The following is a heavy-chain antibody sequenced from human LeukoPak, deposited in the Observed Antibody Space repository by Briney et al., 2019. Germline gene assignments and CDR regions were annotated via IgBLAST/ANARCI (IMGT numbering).Heavy chain of an antibody. CDR3: ARIRSGYDGADY. J-gene: IGHJ4*02. CDR2: IDWDDDK. Sequence: SGPTLVNPTQTLTLTCTFSGFSLSTSGMCVSWIRQPPGKALEWLARIDWDDDKYYSTSLKTRLTISKDTYKNQVVLTMTNMDPVDTATYYCARIRSGYDGADYWGQGTLVTVSS. D-gene: IGHD5-12*01. CDR1: GFSLSTSGMC. V-gene: IGHV2-70*11.